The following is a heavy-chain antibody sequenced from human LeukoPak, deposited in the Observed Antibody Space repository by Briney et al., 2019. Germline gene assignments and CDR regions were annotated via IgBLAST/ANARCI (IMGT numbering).Heavy chain of an antibody. V-gene: IGHV3-30*04. CDR2: ISYDGSNK. CDR3: ARSRRFRDSGMDY. Sequence: AGGSLRLSCAASGFTFSSYAMHWVRQAPGKGLEWVAVISYDGSNKYYADSVKGRFTISRDNSKNTLYLQMNSLRAEDTAVYYCARSRRFRDSGMDYWGQGTLVTVSS. CDR1: GFTFSSYA. J-gene: IGHJ4*02. D-gene: IGHD6-25*01.